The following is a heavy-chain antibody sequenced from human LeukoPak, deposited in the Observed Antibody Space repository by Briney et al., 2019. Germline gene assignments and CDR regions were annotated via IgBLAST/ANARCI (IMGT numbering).Heavy chain of an antibody. CDR2: ISSGSTYT. CDR3: ARGDYGGDYFDY. V-gene: IGHV3-11*05. J-gene: IGHJ4*02. Sequence: PGGSLRLSCEVSGFTFSDHYMSWIRQAPGKRLGWVSYISSGSTYTNYADSVEGRFTISRDNAKNSLYLQMNSLRAEDTAVYYCARGDYGGDYFDYWGQGTLVTVSS. D-gene: IGHD4-23*01. CDR1: GFTFSDHY.